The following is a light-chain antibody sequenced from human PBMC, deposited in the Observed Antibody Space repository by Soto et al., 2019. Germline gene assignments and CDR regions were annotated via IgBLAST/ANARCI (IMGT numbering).Light chain of an antibody. CDR1: QTLTNIS. Sequence: DIVLTQSPGTLSVSPGERATLSCRASQTLTNISLAWYQQGPGQAPRLLVYEASSMDTGISNRFSGSGSGSDFTLTINKLEAGESAVYYCQQYGHSPLTFGGGTKVEIK. J-gene: IGKJ4*01. CDR2: EAS. V-gene: IGKV3-20*01. CDR3: QQYGHSPLT.